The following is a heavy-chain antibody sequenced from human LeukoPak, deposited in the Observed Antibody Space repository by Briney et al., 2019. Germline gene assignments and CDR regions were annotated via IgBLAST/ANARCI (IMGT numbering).Heavy chain of an antibody. J-gene: IGHJ3*02. CDR3: AAPYYYDSSGYYYDGAFDI. CDR2: ISGSGGST. V-gene: IGHV3-23*01. Sequence: GGSLRLSCAASGFTFSSYAMSWVRQAPGKGLEWVSAISGSGGSTYYADSVKGRFTSSRDNSKNTLYLQMNSLRAEDTAVCYCAAPYYYDSSGYYYDGAFDIWGQGTMVTVSS. D-gene: IGHD3-22*01. CDR1: GFTFSSYA.